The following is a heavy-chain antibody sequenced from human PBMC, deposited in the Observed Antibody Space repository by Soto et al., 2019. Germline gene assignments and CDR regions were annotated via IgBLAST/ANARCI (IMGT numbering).Heavy chain of an antibody. V-gene: IGHV1-69*01. J-gene: IGHJ4*02. D-gene: IGHD6-13*01. CDR3: ARGGYSNSWRFDY. CDR2: IRPFVEAA. Sequence: QLRLVQSGAEVRKPGSSVKVSCKAPGDTFTNCAISWLRLVPGQGLEWMGGIRPFVEAADLAQKFRGRLIISAVASTSTGYMELSNLRSEDTAIYYCARGGYSNSWRFDYWGQGALITVS. CDR1: GDTFTNCA.